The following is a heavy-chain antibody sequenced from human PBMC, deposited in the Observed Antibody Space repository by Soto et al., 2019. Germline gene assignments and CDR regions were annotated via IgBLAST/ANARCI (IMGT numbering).Heavy chain of an antibody. CDR3: ASPFYSLDGY. CDR2: INSDGSST. V-gene: IGHV3-74*01. CDR1: GFTFSSYW. D-gene: IGHD2-15*01. J-gene: IGHJ4*02. Sequence: GESLKISCAASGFTFSSYWMHWVRQAPGKGLVWVSRINSDGSSTSYADSVKGRFTISRDNAKNTLYLQMNSLRAEDTAVYYCASPFYSLDGYWGQGTLVTVSS.